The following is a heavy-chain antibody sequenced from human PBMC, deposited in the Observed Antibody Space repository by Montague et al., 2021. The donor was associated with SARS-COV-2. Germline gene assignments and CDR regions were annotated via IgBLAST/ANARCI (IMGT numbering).Heavy chain of an antibody. Sequence: SETLSLTCTVSGGSITRNYYWGWIRQPPGKGLEWVGNIYYSGTTXINPSLESRVTISVDASMNQFSLNLTSVTAADTAVYYCARPLVRGVPKAFDIWGQGALVIVSS. CDR1: GGSITRNYY. CDR2: IYYSGTT. J-gene: IGHJ3*02. V-gene: IGHV4-39*01. CDR3: ARPLVRGVPKAFDI. D-gene: IGHD3-10*01.